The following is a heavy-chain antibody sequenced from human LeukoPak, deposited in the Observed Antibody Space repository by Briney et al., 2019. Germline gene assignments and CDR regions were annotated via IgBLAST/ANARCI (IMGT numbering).Heavy chain of an antibody. CDR1: GSSISSYY. V-gene: IGHV4-59*01. Sequence: PSETLSLTCTVSGSSISSYYWSWIRQPPGKGLEWIGYIYYSGSTNYNPSLKSRVTISVDTSKNQFSLKLSSVTAADTAVYYCARDVSGWPPAPHFDYWGQGTLVTVSS. D-gene: IGHD6-19*01. J-gene: IGHJ4*02. CDR2: IYYSGST. CDR3: ARDVSGWPPAPHFDY.